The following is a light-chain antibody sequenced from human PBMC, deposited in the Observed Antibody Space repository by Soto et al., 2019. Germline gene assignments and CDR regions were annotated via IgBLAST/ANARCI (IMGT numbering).Light chain of an antibody. CDR3: CLYARGGVV. V-gene: IGLV2-23*01. CDR1: LSGVDTYSF. Sequence: QSALTQPASVSGSPGQSIGISCTGTLSGVDTYSFVSWYQHHPGAAPQLIIFEGNKRPSGVSDRFSGSRSGETASLTISGLQAEDEADYYCCLYARGGVVFGGGTKVTAL. J-gene: IGLJ3*02. CDR2: EGN.